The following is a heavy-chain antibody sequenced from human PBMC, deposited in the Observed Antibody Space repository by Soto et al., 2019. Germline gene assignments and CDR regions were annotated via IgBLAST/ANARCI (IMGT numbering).Heavy chain of an antibody. V-gene: IGHV1-3*01. CDR3: ARGASLYWYFDL. CDR1: GYTFTSYA. J-gene: IGHJ2*01. CDR2: INAGNGNT. Sequence: ASVKVSCKASGYTFTSYAMHWVRQAPGQRLEWMGWINAGNGNTKYSQKFQGRVTITRDTSASTAYMELSSLRSEDTAVYYCARGASLYWYFDLWGRGTLVTSPQ.